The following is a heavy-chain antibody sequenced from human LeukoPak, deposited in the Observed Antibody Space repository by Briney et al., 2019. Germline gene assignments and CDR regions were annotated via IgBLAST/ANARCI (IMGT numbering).Heavy chain of an antibody. CDR3: ARAYYDGSGDYALHI. V-gene: IGHV1-8*03. D-gene: IGHD3-10*01. CDR2: INPNSGNT. Sequence: GASVKVSCKASGYTFTGYYMHWVRQAPGQGLEWMGWINPNSGNTGYAQKFQGRVTITRATSISTAYMELSSLRSEDTAVYYCARAYYDGSGDYALHIWGQGTMVTVSS. J-gene: IGHJ3*02. CDR1: GYTFTGYY.